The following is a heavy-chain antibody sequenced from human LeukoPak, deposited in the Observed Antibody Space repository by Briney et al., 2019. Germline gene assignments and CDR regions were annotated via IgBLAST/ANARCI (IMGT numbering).Heavy chain of an antibody. CDR2: IWSDGSNR. D-gene: IGHD4-11*01. V-gene: IGHV3-33*01. Sequence: GGSLRLSCAASGFIYSHYGMHWVRQAPGKGLEWVAVIWSDGSNRFYAGSVKGRFTISRDNSQNTLFLQMNGLRAEDTAMYYCARDAQRGFDYSNSLEYWDHGTLVTVSS. CDR1: GFIYSHYG. J-gene: IGHJ4*01. CDR3: ARDAQRGFDYSNSLEY.